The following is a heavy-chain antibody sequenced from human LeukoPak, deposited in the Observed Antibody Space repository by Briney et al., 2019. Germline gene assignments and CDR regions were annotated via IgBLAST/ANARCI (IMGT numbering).Heavy chain of an antibody. D-gene: IGHD2-15*01. CDR2: MNPNSGNT. V-gene: IGHV1-8*03. J-gene: IGHJ3*02. CDR3: ARGGGFDAFDI. Sequence: GASVKVSCKASGYTFTVYYMHWVRQATGQGLEWMGWMNPNSGNTGYAQKFQGRVTITRNTSISTAYMELSSLRSEDTAVYYCARGGGFDAFDIWGQGTMVTVSS. CDR1: GYTFTVYY.